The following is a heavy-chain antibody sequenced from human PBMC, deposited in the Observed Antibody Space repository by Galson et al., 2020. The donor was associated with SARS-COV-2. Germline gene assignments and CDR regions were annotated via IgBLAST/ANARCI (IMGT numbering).Heavy chain of an antibody. CDR1: GYTFTGYY. Sequence: ASVKVSCKASGYTFTGYYMHWVRQAPGQGLEWMGWINPNSGGTNYAQKFQGRVTMTRDTSISTAYMELSRLRSDDTAVYYCARAADYSYYDFWSGPRELDYWGQGTLVTVSS. V-gene: IGHV1-2*02. D-gene: IGHD3-3*01. J-gene: IGHJ4*02. CDR3: ARAADYSYYDFWSGPRELDY. CDR2: INPNSGGT.